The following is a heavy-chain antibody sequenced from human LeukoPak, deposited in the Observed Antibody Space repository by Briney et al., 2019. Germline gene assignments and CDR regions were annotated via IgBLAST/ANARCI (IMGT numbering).Heavy chain of an antibody. V-gene: IGHV3-49*04. Sequence: GGSLRLSCTASGFTFGDYAMSWVRQAPGKGLEWVGFIRSKAYGGTTEYAASVKGRFTISRDDSKSIAYLQMNSLKTEDTAVYYCTRPHDCGGYARLDVWGQGTTVTVSS. J-gene: IGHJ6*02. CDR2: IRSKAYGGTT. CDR3: TRPHDCGGYARLDV. CDR1: GFTFGDYA. D-gene: IGHD5-12*01.